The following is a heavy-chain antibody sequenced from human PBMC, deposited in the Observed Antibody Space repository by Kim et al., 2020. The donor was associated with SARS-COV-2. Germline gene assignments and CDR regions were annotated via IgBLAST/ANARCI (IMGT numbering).Heavy chain of an antibody. D-gene: IGHD4-4*01. Sequence: NPSLKSRGTISIGTSKTHFSLKLTSVTTADTAVYYCARNRGYKVNYLDPWGQGTLVTVSS. V-gene: IGHV4-4*09. J-gene: IGHJ5*02. CDR3: ARNRGYKVNYLDP.